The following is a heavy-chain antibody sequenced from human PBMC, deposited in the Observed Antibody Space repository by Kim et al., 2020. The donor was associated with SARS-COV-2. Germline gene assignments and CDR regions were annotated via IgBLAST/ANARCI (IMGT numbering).Heavy chain of an antibody. D-gene: IGHD4-17*01. CDR3: ARVTDYGDYTEYFQH. Sequence: QQCQGRVTITRDTSASTAYMELSSLRSEDTAVYYCARVTDYGDYTEYFQHWGQGTLVTVSS. V-gene: IGHV1-3*01. J-gene: IGHJ1*01.